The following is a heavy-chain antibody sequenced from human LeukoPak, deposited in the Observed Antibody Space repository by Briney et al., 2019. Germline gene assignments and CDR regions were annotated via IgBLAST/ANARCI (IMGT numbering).Heavy chain of an antibody. CDR2: IYYSGST. Sequence: PSETLSLTCTVSGGSISSGDYYWSWIRQPPGKGLEWIGYIYYSGSTYYNPSLKSRVTISVDTSKSQFSLKLSSVTAADTAVYYCARAQPDYYDSSGYYPIWGQGTMVTVSS. D-gene: IGHD3-22*01. V-gene: IGHV4-30-4*01. CDR3: ARAQPDYYDSSGYYPI. J-gene: IGHJ3*02. CDR1: GGSISSGDYY.